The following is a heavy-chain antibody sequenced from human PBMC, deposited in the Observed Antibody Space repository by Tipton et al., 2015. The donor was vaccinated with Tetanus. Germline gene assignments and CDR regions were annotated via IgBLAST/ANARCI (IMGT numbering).Heavy chain of an antibody. D-gene: IGHD2-8*01. CDR1: GGSISSYY. V-gene: IGHV4-59*01. CDR3: ARGMVSWGIFPY. Sequence: TLSLTCTVSGGSISSYYWSWIRQPPGKGLEWIGYIYYSGSINYNPSLKSRVTISVDTSKNQFSLKLSSVTAADAAVYYCARGMVSWGIFPYWGQGTLVTVSS. CDR2: IYYSGSI. J-gene: IGHJ4*02.